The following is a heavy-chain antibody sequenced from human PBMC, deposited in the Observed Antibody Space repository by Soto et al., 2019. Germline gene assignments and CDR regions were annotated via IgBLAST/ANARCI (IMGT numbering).Heavy chain of an antibody. J-gene: IGHJ6*03. CDR1: GFTFSSYW. CDR3: ARVISGWLGYYYYYMDV. CDR2: INSDGSST. Sequence: PGGSLRLSCAASGFTFSSYWMHWVRQAPGKGLVWVSRINSDGSSTSYADSVEGRFTISRDNAKNTLYLQMNSLRAEDTAVYYCARVISGWLGYYYYYMDVWGKGTTVTVSS. D-gene: IGHD3-22*01. V-gene: IGHV3-74*01.